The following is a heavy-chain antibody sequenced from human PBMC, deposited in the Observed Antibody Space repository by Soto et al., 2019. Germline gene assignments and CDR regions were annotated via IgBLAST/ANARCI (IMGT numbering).Heavy chain of an antibody. CDR3: ARSHGGAFWFFDL. CDR2: IHASGTT. CDR1: GGSLSSYF. Sequence: SETLSLTCNVSGGSLSSYFWSWVRQPPGKRLEWLGYIHASGTTNYNPSLKGRLTMLLDTSKNDFSLKLDSMAAADTAMYYCARSHGGAFWFFDLWGRGTLVTVSS. D-gene: IGHD2-21*01. V-gene: IGHV4-59*01. J-gene: IGHJ2*01.